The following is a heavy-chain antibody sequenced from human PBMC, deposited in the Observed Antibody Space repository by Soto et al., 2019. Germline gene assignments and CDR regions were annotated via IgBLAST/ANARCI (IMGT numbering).Heavy chain of an antibody. CDR2: ISAYNGNT. J-gene: IGHJ5*02. V-gene: IGHV1-18*01. CDR3: ARDPFEYYYDSSGPNWFDP. D-gene: IGHD3-22*01. Sequence: ASVKVSCKASGYTFTSYGISWVRQAPGQGLEWMGWISAYNGNTNYAQKLQGRVTMTTDTSTSTAYMELRSLRSEDTAVYYCARDPFEYYYDSSGPNWFDPWGQGTLVTVSS. CDR1: GYTFTSYG.